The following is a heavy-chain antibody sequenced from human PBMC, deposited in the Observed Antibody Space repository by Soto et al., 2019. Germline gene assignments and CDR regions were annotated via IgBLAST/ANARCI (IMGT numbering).Heavy chain of an antibody. V-gene: IGHV1-18*01. Sequence: QVQLVQSGAEVKKPGASVKVSCKASGYTFPNYHIIWVRQAPGQGLEFMGWISAYNGDTNYAEKVQGRVSMTTDTSTSTAYMELRSLRSDDTAVYYCARGRGADVWGQGTTVTVSS. CDR1: GYTFPNYH. J-gene: IGHJ6*02. CDR2: ISAYNGDT. CDR3: ARGRGADV. D-gene: IGHD3-16*01.